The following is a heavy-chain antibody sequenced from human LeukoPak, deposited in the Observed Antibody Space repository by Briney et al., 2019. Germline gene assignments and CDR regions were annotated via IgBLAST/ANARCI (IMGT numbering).Heavy chain of an antibody. D-gene: IGHD3-3*01. Sequence: GGSLRLSCAASGFTFSSYAMSWVRQAPGKGLEWVSAISGSGGSTYYADSVKGRFTISRDNSKNTLYLQMNSLRAEDTAVYYCAKDPGFRVETVGYFDYWGQGTLVTVSS. CDR1: GFTFSSYA. CDR3: AKDPGFRVETVGYFDY. V-gene: IGHV3-23*01. CDR2: ISGSGGST. J-gene: IGHJ4*02.